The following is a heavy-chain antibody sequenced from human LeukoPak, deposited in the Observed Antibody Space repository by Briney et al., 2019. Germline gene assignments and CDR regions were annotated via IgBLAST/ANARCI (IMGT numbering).Heavy chain of an antibody. D-gene: IGHD2/OR15-2a*01. CDR3: ARVPYLLPDTGPFDY. V-gene: IGHV1-18*01. J-gene: IGHJ4*02. Sequence: ASVKVSCKASGYTFTSYGISWVRQAPGQGLEWMGWISAYNGNTNYAQKLQGRVTMTTDTSTSTAYMELSSLRSEDTAVYYCARVPYLLPDTGPFDYWGQGTLVTVSS. CDR2: ISAYNGNT. CDR1: GYTFTSYG.